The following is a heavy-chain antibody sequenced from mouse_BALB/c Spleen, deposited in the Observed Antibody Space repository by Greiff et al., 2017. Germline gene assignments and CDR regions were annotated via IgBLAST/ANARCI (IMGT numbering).Heavy chain of an antibody. Sequence: EVHLVESGGGLVKPGGSLKLSCAASGFTFSSYAMSWVRQTPEKRLEWVATISSGGSYTYYPDSVKGRFTISRDNAKNTLYLQMSSLRSEDTAMYYCANYGNAYWGQGTLVTVSA. CDR2: ISSGGSYT. CDR1: GFTFSSYA. CDR3: ANYGNAY. V-gene: IGHV5-9-3*01. J-gene: IGHJ3*01. D-gene: IGHD2-1*01.